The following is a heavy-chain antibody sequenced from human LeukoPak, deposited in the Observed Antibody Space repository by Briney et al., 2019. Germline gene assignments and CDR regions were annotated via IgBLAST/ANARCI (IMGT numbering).Heavy chain of an antibody. Sequence: SETLSLTCTVSGGSISSYYWSWIRQPPGKGLEWIGYIYYSGSTNYNPSLKSRVTISVDTSKNQFSLKLSSVTAADTAVYYCAKAVAGTEGQYFDYWGQGTLVTVSS. CDR1: GGSISSYY. J-gene: IGHJ4*02. CDR3: AKAVAGTEGQYFDY. CDR2: IYYSGST. D-gene: IGHD6-19*01. V-gene: IGHV4-59*01.